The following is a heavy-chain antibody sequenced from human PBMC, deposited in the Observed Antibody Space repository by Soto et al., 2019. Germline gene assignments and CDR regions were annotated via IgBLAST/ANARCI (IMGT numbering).Heavy chain of an antibody. CDR1: GGTFSSYT. CDR3: ARDVRFLDLPPGYMDV. CDR2: IIPILGIA. V-gene: IGHV1-69*02. J-gene: IGHJ6*03. Sequence: QVPLVQSGAEVKKPGSSVKVSCKASGGTFSSYTISWVRQAPGQGLEWMGRIIPILGIANYAQKFQGRVTITADKSTSTAYMELSSLRSEDTAVYYCARDVRFLDLPPGYMDVWGKGTTVTVSS. D-gene: IGHD3-3*01.